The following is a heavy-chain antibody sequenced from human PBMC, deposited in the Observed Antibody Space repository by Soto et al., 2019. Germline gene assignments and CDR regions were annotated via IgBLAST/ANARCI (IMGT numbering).Heavy chain of an antibody. J-gene: IGHJ6*02. V-gene: IGHV4-61*01. CDR2: IYSGGST. D-gene: IGHD4-4*01. CDR3: ARASLGPTALLYYYYGMDV. CDR1: GGFVNSDTHS. Sequence: PSETLSLTCTVSGGFVNSDTHSWSWIRQTPGKRLEWIGFIYSGGSTKNPSLRSRVTMSVDTSKNQFSLKLRSVIVADTAVYYCARASLGPTALLYYYYGMDVWGQGTTVTVSS.